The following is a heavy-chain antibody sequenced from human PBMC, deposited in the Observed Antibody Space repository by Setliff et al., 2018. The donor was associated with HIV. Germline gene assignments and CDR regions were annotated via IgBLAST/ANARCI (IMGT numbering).Heavy chain of an antibody. Sequence: PSETLSLTCTVSGVSGGSISSHYWNWIRQPPGKGLEWIGYIYYTGTTKNNPSLKSRVTMSIDTSKNQFSLKLSSVTAADTAVYYCARGLWFGGSYWFDPWGQGILVTVSS. D-gene: IGHD3-10*01. CDR3: ARGLWFGGSYWFDP. J-gene: IGHJ5*02. V-gene: IGHV4-59*11. CDR1: GGSISSHY. CDR2: IYYTGTT.